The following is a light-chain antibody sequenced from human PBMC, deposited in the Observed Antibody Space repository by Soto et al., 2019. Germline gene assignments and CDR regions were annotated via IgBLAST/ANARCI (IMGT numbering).Light chain of an antibody. Sequence: DIHMTQSPSSLSASVGDRVTITCQASQAISNSLNWYQQKSGRAPNLLIYDLSYLETGVPSRFSGRRSGTNFIFTISSLQPEDIATYYCQQYDDFPYTFGQGTKLEIK. V-gene: IGKV1-33*01. J-gene: IGKJ2*01. CDR2: DLS. CDR3: QQYDDFPYT. CDR1: QAISNS.